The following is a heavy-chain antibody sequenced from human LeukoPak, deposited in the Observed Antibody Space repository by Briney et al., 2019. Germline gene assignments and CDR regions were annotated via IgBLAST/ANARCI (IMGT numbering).Heavy chain of an antibody. CDR3: AREALNAYDSSGYYA. CDR1: GGSISRYY. Sequence: SSETLSLTCTVSGGSISRYYWSWIRQPPGKGREWIGYIYYSGSTNYNPSLKSRVTISVDTSKNQFSLKLSSVTAADTAVYYCAREALNAYDSSGYYAWGQGTLVTVSS. J-gene: IGHJ4*02. D-gene: IGHD3-22*01. CDR2: IYYSGST. V-gene: IGHV4-59*01.